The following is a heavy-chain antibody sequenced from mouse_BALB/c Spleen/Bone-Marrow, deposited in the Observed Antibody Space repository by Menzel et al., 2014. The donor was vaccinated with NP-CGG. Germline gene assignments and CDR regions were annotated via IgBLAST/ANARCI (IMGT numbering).Heavy chain of an antibody. CDR2: IYPHTSDT. V-gene: IGHV1S29*02. Sequence: VQLQQSGPELVKPGASVKISCKASGYPFTDYNMHWVKQSHGKSPEWIGYIYPHTSDTGYNQKFRNKATLTVDISSSTAYMVLRSLTSEDSAVYYCVRAPPITSVVTRDYWGQGTTLTVSS. D-gene: IGHD1-1*01. CDR3: VRAPPITSVVTRDY. CDR1: GYPFTDYN. J-gene: IGHJ2*01.